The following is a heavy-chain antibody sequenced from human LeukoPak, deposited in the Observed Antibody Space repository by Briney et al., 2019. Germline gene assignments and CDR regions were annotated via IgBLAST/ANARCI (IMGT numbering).Heavy chain of an antibody. CDR1: GYTLTELS. D-gene: IGHD1-26*01. CDR3: ATSLGGATNVDY. Sequence: ASVKVSCKVSGYTLTELSMHWVRQAHGKGLEWMGGFDPEDGETIYAQKFQGRVTMTEDTSTDTAYMELSSLRSEDTAVYYCATSLGGATNVDYWGQGTLVTVSS. V-gene: IGHV1-24*01. CDR2: FDPEDGET. J-gene: IGHJ4*02.